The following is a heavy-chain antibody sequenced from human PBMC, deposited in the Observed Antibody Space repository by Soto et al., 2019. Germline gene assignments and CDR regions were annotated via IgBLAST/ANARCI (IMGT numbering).Heavy chain of an antibody. V-gene: IGHV3-20*01. J-gene: IGHJ2*01. D-gene: IGHD1-1*01. CDR1: GFAFQNHG. CDR3: AKNTTWQYWYFDL. Sequence: EVQLVESGGSVIRPGGSLRLSCAASGFAFQNHGMAWVRQVPGKGLEWVAGISGSGVNAGYADSVKGRFTISRDNGDNYLYMEINNLGVEDTDLYHCAKNTTWQYWYFDLWGRGTLVTVSS. CDR2: ISGSGVNA.